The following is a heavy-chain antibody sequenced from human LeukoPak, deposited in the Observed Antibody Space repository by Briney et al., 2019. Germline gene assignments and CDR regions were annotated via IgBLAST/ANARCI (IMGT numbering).Heavy chain of an antibody. CDR1: GGSFSGYY. V-gene: IGHV4-34*01. J-gene: IGHJ1*01. Sequence: SETLSLTCAVYGGSFSGYYWSWIRKPPGKGLEWIGEINHSGSTNYNPSLKSRVTISVDTSKNQFSLKLSSVTAADTAVYYCARRLGRYYASYFQHWGQGTLVTVSS. D-gene: IGHD3-10*01. CDR3: ARRLGRYYASYFQH. CDR2: INHSGST.